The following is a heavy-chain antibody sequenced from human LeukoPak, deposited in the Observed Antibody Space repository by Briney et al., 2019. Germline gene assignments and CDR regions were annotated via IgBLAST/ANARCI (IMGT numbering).Heavy chain of an antibody. Sequence: GGSLRLSCAASEFTFSTYAMNWVRQAPGKGLEWVAVISYDGSHKYYADSVKGRFTNSRDNSKNTLYLQMNSLRAEDTAVYYCARDQHDILTGPPELSYYYGMDVWGQGTTVTVSS. D-gene: IGHD3-9*01. CDR1: EFTFSTYA. J-gene: IGHJ6*02. V-gene: IGHV3-30-3*01. CDR2: ISYDGSHK. CDR3: ARDQHDILTGPPELSYYYGMDV.